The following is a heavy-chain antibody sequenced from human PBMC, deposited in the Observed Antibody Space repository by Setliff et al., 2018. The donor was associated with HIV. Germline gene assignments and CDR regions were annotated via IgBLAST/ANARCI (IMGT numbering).Heavy chain of an antibody. D-gene: IGHD3-16*01. CDR1: GLTFSNCG. CDR2: FAPEYDKT. J-gene: IGHJ6*03. V-gene: IGHV1-24*01. CDR3: ARDGGGPGDYYYYYMDV. Sequence: ASVKVSCATSGLTFSNCGMHWVRQAPGKGLEWMGGFAPEYDKTFYAQKFQGRVTMYEDTSTDTAYMELSRLRSDDTAVYYCARDGGGPGDYYYYYMDVWAKGTTVTVSS.